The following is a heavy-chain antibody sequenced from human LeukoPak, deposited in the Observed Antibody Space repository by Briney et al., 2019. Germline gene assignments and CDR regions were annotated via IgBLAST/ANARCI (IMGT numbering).Heavy chain of an antibody. CDR1: GYTFTGYY. J-gene: IGHJ4*02. Sequence: ASVKVSCKASGYTFTGYYMHWVRQAPGQGLEWMGWINPNSGGTNYAQKFQGWVTMTRDTSISTAYMELSRLRSDDTAVYYCARAGRPPVMYDILTGPSPLDYWGQGTLVTVSS. V-gene: IGHV1-2*04. CDR2: INPNSGGT. CDR3: ARAGRPPVMYDILTGPSPLDY. D-gene: IGHD3-9*01.